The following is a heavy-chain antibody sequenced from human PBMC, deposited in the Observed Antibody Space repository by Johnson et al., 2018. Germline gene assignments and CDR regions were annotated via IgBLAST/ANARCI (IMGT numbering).Heavy chain of an antibody. CDR1: GFTFNIAS. CDR3: STDGAP. Sequence: VQLVESGGGLVKPGGSLRLSWAASGFTFNIASMSWVRQSPGKGLEWVGRIKSKTDGGTTDYTAPVKGRFTISRDDSKNTLYLQMNSLKTEDTAVYYCSTDGAPCGQGTLVTVSS. V-gene: IGHV3-15*01. D-gene: IGHD3-10*01. CDR2: IKSKTDGGTT. J-gene: IGHJ5*02.